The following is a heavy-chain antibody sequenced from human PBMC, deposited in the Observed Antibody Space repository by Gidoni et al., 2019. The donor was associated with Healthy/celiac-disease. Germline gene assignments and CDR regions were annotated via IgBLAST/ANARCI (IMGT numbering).Heavy chain of an antibody. D-gene: IGHD2-15*01. J-gene: IGHJ6*02. Sequence: QVQLQQCGAGLLKPSETPSLTCAVYGGSFCGYYWSWIRQPPGKGLEWIGELNNSGSTNYNPSLKSRVTISVDTSKNQFSLKLSSVTAADTAVYYCARGAYCSGGSCGSYYYYGMDVWGQGTTVTVSS. CDR1: GGSFCGYY. CDR3: ARGAYCSGGSCGSYYYYGMDV. V-gene: IGHV4-34*01. CDR2: LNNSGST.